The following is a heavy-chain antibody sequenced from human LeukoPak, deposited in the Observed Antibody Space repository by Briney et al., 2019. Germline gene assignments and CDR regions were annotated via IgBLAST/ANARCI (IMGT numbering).Heavy chain of an antibody. CDR1: DFTFSSYS. J-gene: IGHJ3*02. D-gene: IGHD3-22*01. CDR3: ARDQTPHYYDSSGYYRNDAFDI. Sequence: GGALRLSCAASDFTFSSYSMNWVRQAPGKGLEWVSYIISSSSTIYYRDSVKGRFTISRDNAKNSLYLQMNSLRDEDTAVYYCARDQTPHYYDSSGYYRNDAFDIWGQGTMVTVSS. CDR2: IISSSSTI. V-gene: IGHV3-48*02.